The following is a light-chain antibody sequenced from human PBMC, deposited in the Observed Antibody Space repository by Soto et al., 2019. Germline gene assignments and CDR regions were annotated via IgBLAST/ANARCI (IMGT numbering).Light chain of an antibody. J-gene: IGKJ1*01. V-gene: IGKV1-5*01. CDR3: QPYNGYSRT. CDR1: QSIGDS. CDR2: DVS. Sequence: EIQMTQSPSTLSASVGDRFTITCLASQSIGDSLAWYQQKPGKAPYLLISDVSSLERGVTSRFSGSGSGTEFTLTISSMQPDDFATFYCQPYNGYSRTVGPGTKVEIK.